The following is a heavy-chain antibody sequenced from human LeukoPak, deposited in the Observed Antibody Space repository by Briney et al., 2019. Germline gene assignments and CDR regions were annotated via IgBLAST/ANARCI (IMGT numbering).Heavy chain of an antibody. CDR3: AREGGFYRPLDY. J-gene: IGHJ4*02. V-gene: IGHV4-4*02. D-gene: IGHD3-3*01. CDR1: GGTVINTNW. Sequence: SETLSLTCGVSGGTVINTNWWTWVRQSPGKGLEWSGEVHLDGRTNYNPSLESRHTISVDVSENQVSLKLTSVTAADTAVYYCAREGGFYRPLDYSGEGTLVTVSS. CDR2: VHLDGRT.